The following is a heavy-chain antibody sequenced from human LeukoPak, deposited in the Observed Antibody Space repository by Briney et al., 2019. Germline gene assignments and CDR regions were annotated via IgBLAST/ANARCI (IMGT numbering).Heavy chain of an antibody. CDR2: IYPGDSDT. CDR1: GYSFTSYW. J-gene: IGHJ4*02. CDR3: ARRGSQTEYYDSSGYPFDY. Sequence: GESLKISCKGSGYSFTSYWIGWVRQMPGKGLEWMGIIYPGDSDTRYSPSFQGQVTISADKSISTAYLQWSSLKASDTAMYYCARRGSQTEYYDSSGYPFDYWGQGTLVTVSS. D-gene: IGHD3-22*01. V-gene: IGHV5-51*01.